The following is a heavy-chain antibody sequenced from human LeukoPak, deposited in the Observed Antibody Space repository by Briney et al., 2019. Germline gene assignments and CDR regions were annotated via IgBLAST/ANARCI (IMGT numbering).Heavy chain of an antibody. D-gene: IGHD3-22*01. CDR3: ARDLGQYDTSDNRFDP. V-gene: IGHV3-30*02. CDR2: IRYDGSNK. CDR1: GFTFSSYG. J-gene: IGHJ5*02. Sequence: GGSLRLSCAASGFTFSSYGMHWVRQAPGKGLEWVAIIRYDGSNKYYADSVKGRFTISRDNAKNTLNLQMNSLRAEDTAVYYCARDLGQYDTSDNRFDPWGQGTLVTVSS.